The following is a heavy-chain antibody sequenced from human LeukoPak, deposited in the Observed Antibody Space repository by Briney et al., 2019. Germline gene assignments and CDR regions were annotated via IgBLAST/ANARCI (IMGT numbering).Heavy chain of an antibody. D-gene: IGHD6-13*01. V-gene: IGHV3-7*01. J-gene: IGHJ4*02. CDR2: IKQDGSEK. Sequence: GGSLRLSCAASGFTFSSYWMSWVRQAPGKGLEWVANIKQDGSEKYYVDSVKGRFTISRDNAKNSLYLQMNSLRAEDTAVYYCARGRSRWYGSSWYWGIYFDYWGQGTLVTASS. CDR1: GFTFSSYW. CDR3: ARGRSRWYGSSWYWGIYFDY.